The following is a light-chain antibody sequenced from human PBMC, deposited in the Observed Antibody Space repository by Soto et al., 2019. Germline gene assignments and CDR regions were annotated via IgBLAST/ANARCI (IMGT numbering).Light chain of an antibody. J-gene: IGLJ1*01. CDR2: DVS. V-gene: IGLV2-14*01. CDR1: SSDVGGYNY. Sequence: SALPQPASVSVSPGQSITISCTGTSSDVGGYNYVSWYQQHPGKAPKLMIYDVSNRPSGVSNRFSGSKSGNTASLTISGLQAEDEADYYCSSYTSSSTLGVFGTGTKVTVL. CDR3: SSYTSSSTLGV.